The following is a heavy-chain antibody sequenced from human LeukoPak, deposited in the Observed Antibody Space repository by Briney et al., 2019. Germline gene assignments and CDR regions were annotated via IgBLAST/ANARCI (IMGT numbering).Heavy chain of an antibody. CDR1: GFTVSSNY. D-gene: IGHD3-3*01. V-gene: IGHV3-53*01. CDR3: ARERKSGRRIFDY. J-gene: IGHJ4*02. CDR2: IYSGGST. Sequence: GGSLRLSCAASGFTVSSNYMSWVRQAPGKGLEWVSVIYSGGSTYYADSVKGRFTIPRDNSKNTLYLQMNSLRAEDTAVYYCARERKSGRRIFDYWGQGTLVTVSS.